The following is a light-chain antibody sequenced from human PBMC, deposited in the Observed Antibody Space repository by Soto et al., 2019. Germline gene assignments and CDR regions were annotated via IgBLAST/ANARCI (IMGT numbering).Light chain of an antibody. CDR2: AAS. J-gene: IGKJ2*01. CDR3: QQYGSSPT. Sequence: EIVLTQSPGTLSLSPGERATLSCRASQSVSSYYLAWYQQKPGQAPRLLIYAASSRATGIPDRFSGGGSGTDFTLTISRLEPEDFAVYYCQQYGSSPTFGQGTKLEIK. CDR1: QSVSSYY. V-gene: IGKV3-20*01.